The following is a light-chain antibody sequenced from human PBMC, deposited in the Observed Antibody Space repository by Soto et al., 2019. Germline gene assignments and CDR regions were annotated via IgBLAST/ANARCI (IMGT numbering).Light chain of an antibody. J-gene: IGKJ3*01. V-gene: IGKV1-12*01. CDR3: HQANSCPPSFT. CDR2: AAS. Sequence: DIQMTQSPSSVSASVGDRVTITCRASQGIGSWLAWYQQKPGKAPKLLIYAASSLQSGVPSRFSGSGSGTAFTLTISSLQPQDFAPYYCHQANSCPPSFTFGPGTKVEFK. CDR1: QGIGSW.